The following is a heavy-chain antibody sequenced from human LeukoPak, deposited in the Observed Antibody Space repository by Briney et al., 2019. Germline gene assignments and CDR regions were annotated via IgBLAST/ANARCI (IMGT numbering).Heavy chain of an antibody. Sequence: ASVKVSCNASGGTFSSYAISWVRQAPGQGLEWMGGIIPIFGTANYAQKFQGRVTITADESTSTAYMELSSLRSEDTAVYYCASCPSGYCTNGVCYYFDYWGQGTLVTVSS. CDR1: GGTFSSYA. J-gene: IGHJ4*02. V-gene: IGHV1-69*13. D-gene: IGHD2-8*01. CDR2: IIPIFGTA. CDR3: ASCPSGYCTNGVCYYFDY.